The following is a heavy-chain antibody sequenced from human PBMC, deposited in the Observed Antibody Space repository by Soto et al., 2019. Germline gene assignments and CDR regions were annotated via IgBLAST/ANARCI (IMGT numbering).Heavy chain of an antibody. CDR1: GGSISSYY. D-gene: IGHD1-26*01. J-gene: IGHJ5*02. V-gene: IGHV4-59*01. CDR3: ARDRRSYSGSLNWFDP. Sequence: SETLSLTCTVSGGSISSYYWSWIRQPPGKGLEWIGYIYYSGSTNYNPSLKSRVTISVDTSKNQFSLKLSSVTAADTAVYYCARDRRSYSGSLNWFDPWGQGTLVTVS. CDR2: IYYSGST.